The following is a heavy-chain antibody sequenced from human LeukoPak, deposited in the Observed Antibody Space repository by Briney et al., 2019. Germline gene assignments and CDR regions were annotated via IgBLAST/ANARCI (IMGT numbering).Heavy chain of an antibody. CDR2: IYPGDSDT. D-gene: IGHD2-8*01. CDR1: GYSFTSYW. Sequence: GESLKISCKGSGYSFTSYWIGWVRQMPGKGLEWMGIIYPGDSDTRYSPSFQGQVTISADKSIGTAYLQWSSLKASDTAMYYCASGSYTNTIYFDYWGQGTLVTVSS. V-gene: IGHV5-51*01. CDR3: ASGSYTNTIYFDY. J-gene: IGHJ4*02.